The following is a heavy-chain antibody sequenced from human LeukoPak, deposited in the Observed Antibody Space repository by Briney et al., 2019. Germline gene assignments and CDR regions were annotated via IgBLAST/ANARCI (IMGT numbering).Heavy chain of an antibody. CDR2: ISYDGSNK. J-gene: IGHJ3*02. CDR3: ARDPVVPAAMMVVGAFDI. Sequence: GGSLRLSCAASGFTFSSYAMHWVRQAPGKGLEWVAVISYDGSNKYYADSVKGRFTISRDNFKNTLYLQMNSLRAEDTAVYYCARDPVVPAAMMVVGAFDIWGQGTMVTVSS. D-gene: IGHD2-2*01. CDR1: GFTFSSYA. V-gene: IGHV3-30*04.